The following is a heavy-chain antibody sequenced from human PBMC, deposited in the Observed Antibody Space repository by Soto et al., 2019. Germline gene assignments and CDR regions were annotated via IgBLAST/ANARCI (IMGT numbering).Heavy chain of an antibody. CDR3: AKTYDSSVYSPDY. CDR2: ISSSSNTI. CDR1: GFTFSSYS. V-gene: IGHV3-48*02. Sequence: GGSLRLSCAASGFTFSSYSMNWVRQAPGKGLEWVSYISSSSNTIYYADSVKGRFTISRDNAKNSLYLQMNSLRDEDTAVYYCAKTYDSSVYSPDYWGLGTLVTVSS. J-gene: IGHJ4*02. D-gene: IGHD3-22*01.